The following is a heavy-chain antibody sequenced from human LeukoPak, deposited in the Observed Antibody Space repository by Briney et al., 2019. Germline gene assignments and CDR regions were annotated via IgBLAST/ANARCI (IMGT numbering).Heavy chain of an antibody. J-gene: IGHJ6*03. CDR1: GGSISIYY. CDR2: IYYSGST. CDR3: ASRKSGRGYYYYYMDV. Sequence: SETLSLTCSVSGGSISIYYWTWIRQIPGKGLEWIGYIYYSGSTNYNPSLKSRVTISVDTSKNQFSLKLSSVTAADTAVYYCASRKSGRGYYYYYMDVWGKGTTVTISS. V-gene: IGHV4-59*12.